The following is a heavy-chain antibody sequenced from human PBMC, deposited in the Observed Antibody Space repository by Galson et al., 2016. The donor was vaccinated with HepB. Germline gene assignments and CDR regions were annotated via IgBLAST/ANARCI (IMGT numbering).Heavy chain of an antibody. CDR1: GYTFNTYN. CDR3: ARELDHSFYFDY. CDR2: IKPSGGNT. Sequence: KVSCKASGYTFNTYNMHWVRQAPGQGLEWMGIIKPSGGNTIYAQKFQDRITMTRDTSTSTVYVELISLRSEDTAVYYCARELDHSFYFDYWGQGTLLTVSS. J-gene: IGHJ4*02. D-gene: IGHD1-14*01. V-gene: IGHV1-46*02.